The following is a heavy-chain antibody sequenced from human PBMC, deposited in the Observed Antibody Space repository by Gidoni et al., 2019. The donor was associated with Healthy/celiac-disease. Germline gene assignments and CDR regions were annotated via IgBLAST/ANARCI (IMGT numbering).Heavy chain of an antibody. CDR3: ARLGAPGSSSWYDY. Sequence: QVQLQQWGAGLLKPSETLSLTCAVSGWSFSGYYWSWIRQPPGKGLEWIGEINHSGSTNYNPSLKSRVTISVDTSKNQFSLKLSSVTAADTAVYYCARLGAPGSSSWYDYWGQGTLVTVSS. J-gene: IGHJ4*02. CDR2: INHSGST. V-gene: IGHV4-34*01. CDR1: GWSFSGYY. D-gene: IGHD6-13*01.